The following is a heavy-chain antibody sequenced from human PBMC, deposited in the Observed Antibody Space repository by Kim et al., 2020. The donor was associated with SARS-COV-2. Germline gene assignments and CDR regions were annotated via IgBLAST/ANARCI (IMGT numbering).Heavy chain of an antibody. V-gene: IGHV3-21*01. CDR3: AARPRYSSGLPYAFDI. J-gene: IGHJ3*02. CDR2: ISSSSSYI. CDR1: GFTFSSYS. Sequence: GGSLRLSCAASGFTFSSYSMNWVRQAPGKGLEWVSSISSSSSYIYYADSVKGRFTISRDNAKNSLYLQMNSLRAEDTAVYYCAARPRYSSGLPYAFDIWGQGTMVTVSS. D-gene: IGHD6-19*01.